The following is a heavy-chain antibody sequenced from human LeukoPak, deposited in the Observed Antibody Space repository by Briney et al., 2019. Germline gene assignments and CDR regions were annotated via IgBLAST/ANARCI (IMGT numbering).Heavy chain of an antibody. V-gene: IGHV4-39*02. Sequence: PSETLSLTCTVSGGSISSSSYYWGWIRQPPGKGLEWIGSIYYSGSTYYNPSLKSRVTISVDTSKNQFSLKPSSVTAADTAVYYCARDYSKRGSGRYNWFDPWGQGTRVTVSS. CDR2: IYYSGST. J-gene: IGHJ5*02. CDR1: GGSISSSSYY. CDR3: ARDYSKRGSGRYNWFDP. D-gene: IGHD6-19*01.